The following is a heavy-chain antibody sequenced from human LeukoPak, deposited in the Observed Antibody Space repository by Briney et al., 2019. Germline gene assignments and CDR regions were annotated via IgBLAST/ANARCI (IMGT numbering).Heavy chain of an antibody. CDR3: ARSVDTAMAKFDY. CDR2: IISICSTA. Sequence: GASVRLSCKASGVTFSSYAISWVRQAPGQGLEWMAGIISICSTANYAQKVKGRVTITTDESTSTAYMELSSLRSEDTAVYYCARSVDTAMAKFDYWGQGTLVTVSS. CDR1: GVTFSSYA. V-gene: IGHV1-69*05. D-gene: IGHD5-18*01. J-gene: IGHJ4*02.